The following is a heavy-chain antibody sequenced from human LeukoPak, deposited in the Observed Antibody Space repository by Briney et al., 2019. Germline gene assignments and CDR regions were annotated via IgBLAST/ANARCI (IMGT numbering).Heavy chain of an antibody. CDR1: GGSLSSYY. CDR3: ARRRYDFWSGYSTDAFDI. J-gene: IGHJ3*02. D-gene: IGHD3-3*01. V-gene: IGHV4-59*01. Sequence: SETLSLTCTVSGGSLSSYYWSWIRQPPGKGLEWIGYIYYSGSTNYNPSLKSRVTISVDTSKNQFSLKLSSVTAADTAVYYCARRRYDFWSGYSTDAFDIWGQGTMVTVSS. CDR2: IYYSGST.